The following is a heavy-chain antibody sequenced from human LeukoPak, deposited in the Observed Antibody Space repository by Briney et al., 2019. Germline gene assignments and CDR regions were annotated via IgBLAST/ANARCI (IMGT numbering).Heavy chain of an antibody. Sequence: ASVKVSCKASGYTFTGYYMHWVRQAPGQGLEWMGWINPNSGGTNYAQKFQGRVTMTRDTSISTAYMELSRLRSDNTAVYYCAGYRYNRSNDVEYWGQGTMVTVAS. D-gene: IGHD1-14*01. CDR2: INPNSGGT. J-gene: IGHJ4*02. CDR3: AGYRYNRSNDVEY. CDR1: GYTFTGYY. V-gene: IGHV1-2*02.